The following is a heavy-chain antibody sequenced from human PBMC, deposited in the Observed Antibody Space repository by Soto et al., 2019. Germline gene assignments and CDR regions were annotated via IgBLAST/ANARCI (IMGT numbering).Heavy chain of an antibody. V-gene: IGHV3-64D*06. J-gene: IGHJ4*02. Sequence: GGSLRLSCSASGFTFSSYSMHWVRQAPGKGLEYVSAISSNGGSTYYADSVKGRFTISRDNSKNTLYLQMSSLRAEDTAVYYCVNTYYDILTGYDYWGQGTLVTVSS. CDR1: GFTFSSYS. D-gene: IGHD3-9*01. CDR2: ISSNGGST. CDR3: VNTYYDILTGYDY.